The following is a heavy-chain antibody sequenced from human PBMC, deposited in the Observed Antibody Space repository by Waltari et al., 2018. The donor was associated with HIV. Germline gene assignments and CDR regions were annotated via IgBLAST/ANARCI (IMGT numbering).Heavy chain of an antibody. D-gene: IGHD6-19*01. CDR1: GGAISRSIYF. J-gene: IGHJ1*01. CDR3: ARKGWLGGRYFQH. Sequence: QLQLRESGPGLVKPSGTLSLSCIVSGGAISRSIYFWGWIRQTPGKGLGWIGSTHYNGTTHYNPSLKSRVTISIDTSKNQFSLKVTSVTAADTAAYYCARKGWLGGRYFQHWGLGTLVTVSS. CDR2: THYNGTT. V-gene: IGHV4-39*01.